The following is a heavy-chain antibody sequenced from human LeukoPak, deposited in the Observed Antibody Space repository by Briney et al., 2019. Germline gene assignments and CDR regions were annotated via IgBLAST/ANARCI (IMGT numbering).Heavy chain of an antibody. CDR2: VFYNGNS. CDR3: ARAHSNNWHIDY. Sequence: SEALSLTCTVSGDSISGFYWNWIRQPPGKGLEWLGYVFYNGNSDYNPSLMSRVSISADMSKNLLSLKLTSVTAADTAVYYCARAHSNNWHIDYWGQGTLVTVSS. J-gene: IGHJ4*02. V-gene: IGHV4-59*01. D-gene: IGHD6-13*01. CDR1: GDSISGFY.